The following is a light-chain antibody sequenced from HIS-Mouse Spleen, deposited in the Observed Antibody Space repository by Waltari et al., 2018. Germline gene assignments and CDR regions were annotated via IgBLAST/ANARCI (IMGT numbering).Light chain of an antibody. CDR1: SSDVGGYNY. J-gene: IGLJ1*01. Sequence: QSALTQPRSVSGSPGQSVTLSCTGTSSDVGGYNYVSWYQQHPGQAPKLMRYDVSKRPSGVPDRVSGSKSGNTASLTIAGLQAEDEADYYCCSYAGSYRVFGTGTKVTVL. CDR3: CSYAGSYRV. CDR2: DVS. V-gene: IGLV2-11*01.